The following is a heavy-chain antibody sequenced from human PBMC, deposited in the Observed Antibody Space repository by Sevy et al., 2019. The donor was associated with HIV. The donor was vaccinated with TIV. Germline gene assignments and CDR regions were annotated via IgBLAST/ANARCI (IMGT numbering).Heavy chain of an antibody. CDR1: GFTFSSYV. CDR2: VSASGIST. CDR3: VKVRSTMIPATGNFDY. V-gene: IGHV3-23*01. Sequence: GGSLRLSCAASGFTFSSYVMSWVRQAPGKGLQWVSAVSASGISTYYTDSVKGRFTISRDNSKNMLHMQMNSLRAEDTAVYYCVKVRSTMIPATGNFDYWGQGTLVTVSS. J-gene: IGHJ4*02. D-gene: IGHD1-1*01.